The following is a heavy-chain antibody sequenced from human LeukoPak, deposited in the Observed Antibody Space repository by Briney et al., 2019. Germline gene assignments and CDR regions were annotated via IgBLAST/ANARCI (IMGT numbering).Heavy chain of an antibody. CDR2: INHSGST. Sequence: SKTLSLTCAVYGGSFSGYYWSWIRQPPGKGLEWIGEINHSGSTNYNPSLKSRVTISVDTSKNQFSLKLSSVTAADTAVYYCARAGYCSSTSCSLLRKYFQHWGQGTLVTVSS. CDR3: ARAGYCSSTSCSLLRKYFQH. V-gene: IGHV4-34*01. CDR1: GGSFSGYY. D-gene: IGHD2-2*01. J-gene: IGHJ1*01.